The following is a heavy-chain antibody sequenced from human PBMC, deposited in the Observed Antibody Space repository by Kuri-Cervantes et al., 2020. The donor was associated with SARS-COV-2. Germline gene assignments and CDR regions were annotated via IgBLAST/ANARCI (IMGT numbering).Heavy chain of an antibody. D-gene: IGHD6-13*01. CDR2: IGPSGTTK. V-gene: IGHV3-11*04. Sequence: GGSLRLSCTASGFIFSDYYMTWIRQAPGRGLEWVSNIGPSGTTKYYADSVKGRFTISRDNAKNSLYLQMSSLRAEDTAVYYCARETQLAAHPYWYFDLWGRGTLVTVSS. CDR3: ARETQLAAHPYWYFDL. CDR1: GFIFSDYY. J-gene: IGHJ2*01.